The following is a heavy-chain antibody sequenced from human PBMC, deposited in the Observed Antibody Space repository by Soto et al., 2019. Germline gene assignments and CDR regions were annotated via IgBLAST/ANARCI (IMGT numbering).Heavy chain of an antibody. D-gene: IGHD3-10*01. CDR2: FYYTGSI. V-gene: IGHV4-31*03. Sequence: QVQLQESGPRLVKPSQTLSLTCTVSGGSINTGGYFWSWIRQHPGNGPEWIGHFYYTGSIHYNPSLESRVTIAADTSKNQFSLSLSSVSAATSAVYYCARAKFTRRVMDQFDYWGQGALVTVS. CDR3: ARAKFTRRVMDQFDY. CDR1: GGSINTGGYF. J-gene: IGHJ4*02.